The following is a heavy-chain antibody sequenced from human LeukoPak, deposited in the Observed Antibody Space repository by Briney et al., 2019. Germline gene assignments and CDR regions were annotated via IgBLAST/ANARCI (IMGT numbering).Heavy chain of an antibody. CDR1: GSSVSSGSYY. CDR3: SSSVARIGNHDAFDI. V-gene: IGHV4-61*01. Sequence: PSETLSLTCTVSGSSVSSGSYYCSWIRPPPGKGLEWIGYIYYSGSTNYNPSLKSRVTISVDTSKNQFSLKLSSVTAADTAVYYCSSSVARIGNHDAFDIWGQGTMVTVSS. CDR2: IYYSGST. D-gene: IGHD2-15*01. J-gene: IGHJ3*02.